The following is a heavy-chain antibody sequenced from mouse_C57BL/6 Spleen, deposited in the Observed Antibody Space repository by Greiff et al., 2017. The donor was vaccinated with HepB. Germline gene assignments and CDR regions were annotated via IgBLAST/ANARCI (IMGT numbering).Heavy chain of an antibody. J-gene: IGHJ4*01. CDR3: ARGYYGNYGGYFYAMDY. Sequence: QVQLKESGAELAKPGASVKLSCKASGYTFTSYWMHWVKQRPGQGLEWIGYINPSSGYTKYNQKFKDKATLTADKSSSTAYMQLSSLTYEDSAVYYCARGYYGNYGGYFYAMDYWGQGTSVTVSS. CDR2: INPSSGYT. CDR1: GYTFTSYW. V-gene: IGHV1-7*01. D-gene: IGHD2-1*01.